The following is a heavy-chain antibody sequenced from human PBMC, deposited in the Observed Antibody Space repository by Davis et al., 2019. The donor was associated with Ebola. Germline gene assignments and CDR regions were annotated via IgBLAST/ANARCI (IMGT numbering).Heavy chain of an antibody. CDR3: ARGWLRTGFDY. Sequence: HSQTLSLTCAISGDSVFGKNGAWNWIRQSPSRGLEWPGRTYYNSKWYNDYAVSVKSRITINPDTSKNQFSLHLNSVTPGDTAVYYCARGWLRTGFDYWGQGTLVTVSS. CDR2: TYYNSKWYN. J-gene: IGHJ4*02. CDR1: GDSVFGKNGA. V-gene: IGHV6-1*01. D-gene: IGHD3/OR15-3a*01.